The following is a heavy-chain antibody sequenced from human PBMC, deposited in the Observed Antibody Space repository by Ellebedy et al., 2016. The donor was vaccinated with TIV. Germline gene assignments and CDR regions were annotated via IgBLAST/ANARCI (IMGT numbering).Heavy chain of an antibody. Sequence: MPSETLSLTCTVSGGSISTYYWSWIRQPPGQGLEWIGYIYYSGYTEYNPSLKSRVTISLDTSKDQFSLRLSYVTAADTAVYYCARGPLRYFDWVYYYHGMDVWGQGTTVTVSS. V-gene: IGHV4-59*08. CDR1: GGSISTYY. CDR3: ARGPLRYFDWVYYYHGMDV. J-gene: IGHJ6*02. D-gene: IGHD3-9*01. CDR2: IYYSGYT.